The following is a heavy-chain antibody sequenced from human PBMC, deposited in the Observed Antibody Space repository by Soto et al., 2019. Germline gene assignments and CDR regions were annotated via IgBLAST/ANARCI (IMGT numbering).Heavy chain of an antibody. V-gene: IGHV3-7*05. Sequence: GGSLRLSCAASGFTFNTYWMSWVRQAPGKGLEGVANIKPDGSEKWYVDSVKGRFTISRDNSKNTLYLQMNSLRAEDTAVYYCAKFYGGNSAHTYTIDPWGQGTLVTVSS. D-gene: IGHD2-21*02. CDR2: IKPDGSEK. CDR3: AKFYGGNSAHTYTIDP. CDR1: GFTFNTYW. J-gene: IGHJ5*02.